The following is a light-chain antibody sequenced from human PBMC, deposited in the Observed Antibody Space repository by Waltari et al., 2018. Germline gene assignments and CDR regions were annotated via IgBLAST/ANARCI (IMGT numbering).Light chain of an antibody. CDR1: QSLVYGDGINY. CDR2: QAS. J-gene: IGKJ2*01. V-gene: IGKV2-30*01. Sequence: DVVMTQSPLSLPVPLGQPASISCRSSQSLVYGDGINYVDWFQQRPGQSPRRLIYQASNRGFGGPDRIRGQWSGTDFKLEISRGEAEDVGVYYCLQGTHWPHTFGQGTKLEIK. CDR3: LQGTHWPHT.